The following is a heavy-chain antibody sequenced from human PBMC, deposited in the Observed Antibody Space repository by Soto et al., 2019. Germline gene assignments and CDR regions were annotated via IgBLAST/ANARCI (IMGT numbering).Heavy chain of an antibody. CDR1: GFTFSSYA. V-gene: IGHV3-30-3*01. J-gene: IGHJ1*01. CDR2: ISYDGSNK. Sequence: GGSLRLSCAASGFTFSSYAMHWVRQAPGKGLEWVAVISYDGSNKYYADSVKGRLTISRDNSKNTLYLQMNSLRAEDTAVYYCARDYYDSSGYVAEYFQHWGQGTLVTVSS. D-gene: IGHD3-22*01. CDR3: ARDYYDSSGYVAEYFQH.